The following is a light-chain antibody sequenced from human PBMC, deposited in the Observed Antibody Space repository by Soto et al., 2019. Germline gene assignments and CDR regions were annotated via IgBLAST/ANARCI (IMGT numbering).Light chain of an antibody. CDR2: KVS. CDR3: IHGTHLFT. J-gene: IGKJ3*01. V-gene: IGKV2-30*01. Sequence: DVVMTQSPLSLSVTLGQPASISCRSSHSLVYSDGNTYLHWIHQSTGQSPRRLIYKVSNRDSGVPDRFSGSGSGTDFTLKISRVEAEDVGVYYCIHGTHLFTFGPGTKVEI. CDR1: HSLVYSDGNTY.